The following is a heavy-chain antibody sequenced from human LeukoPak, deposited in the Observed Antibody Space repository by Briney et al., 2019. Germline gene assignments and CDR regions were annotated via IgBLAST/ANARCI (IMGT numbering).Heavy chain of an antibody. CDR1: GFTFSSYW. D-gene: IGHD3-3*01. Sequence: GGSLRLSCAASGFTFSSYWMHWVRQAPGKGLVWVSRINSDGSSTSYADSVKGRFTISRDNAKNSLYLQMNSLRAEDTAVYYCARDIAGGYYGFDYWGQGTLVTVSS. CDR3: ARDIAGGYYGFDY. CDR2: INSDGSST. V-gene: IGHV3-74*01. J-gene: IGHJ4*02.